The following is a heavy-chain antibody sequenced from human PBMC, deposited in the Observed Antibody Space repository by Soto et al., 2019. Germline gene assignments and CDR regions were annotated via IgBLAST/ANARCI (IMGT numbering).Heavy chain of an antibody. CDR2: IDPSDSYT. CDR1: GYSFTSYW. Sequence: PGESLKISCKGSGYSFTSYWISWVRQMPGKGLEWMGRIDPSDSYTNYSPSFQGHVTISADKSISTAYLQWSSLKASDTAMYYCARPRDALITLDVWGQGTTVTVSS. V-gene: IGHV5-10-1*01. J-gene: IGHJ6*02. D-gene: IGHD3-22*01. CDR3: ARPRDALITLDV.